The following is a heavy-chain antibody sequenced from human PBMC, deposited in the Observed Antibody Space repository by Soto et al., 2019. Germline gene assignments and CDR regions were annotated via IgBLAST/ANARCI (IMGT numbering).Heavy chain of an antibody. CDR3: ARYSSNWFQTEGMDV. CDR2: IDASGNS. D-gene: IGHD6-13*01. CDR1: GDSISSYY. J-gene: IGHJ6*02. V-gene: IGHV4-4*07. Sequence: SETLSLTCTVSGDSISSYYWNWIRQPAGKGLEWIGRIDASGNSNYNPSLKSRVTMSVDTSKKQFSLKVTSVTAADTAVYYCARYSSNWFQTEGMDVWGQGXTVTV.